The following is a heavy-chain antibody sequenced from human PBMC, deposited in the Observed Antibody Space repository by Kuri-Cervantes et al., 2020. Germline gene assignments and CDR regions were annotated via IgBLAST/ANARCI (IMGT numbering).Heavy chain of an antibody. D-gene: IGHD3-3*01. CDR2: IKSKTDGGTT. CDR1: GFTFSNAW. V-gene: IGHV3-15*01. CDR3: TRVRPRETSNFWSGYSFDF. J-gene: IGHJ4*02. Sequence: GGSLRLSCAASGFTFSNAWMSWVRQAPGKGLEWVGRIKSKTDGGTTDYAAPVKGRFTISRDDSKSIAYLQMNGLKTEDTAVYYCTRVRPRETSNFWSGYSFDFWGQGTLVTVSS.